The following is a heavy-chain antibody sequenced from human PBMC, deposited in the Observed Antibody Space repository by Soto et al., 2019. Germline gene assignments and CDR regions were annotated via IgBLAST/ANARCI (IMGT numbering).Heavy chain of an antibody. Sequence: GGSLRLSCAASGFTFSSYAMHWVRQAPGKGLEWVAVISYDGSNKYYADSVKGRFTISRDNSKNTLYLQMNSLRAEDTAVYYCARDLGATKSPNFDYWGQGTLVTVSS. CDR2: ISYDGSNK. CDR1: GFTFSSYA. D-gene: IGHD1-26*01. V-gene: IGHV3-30-3*01. J-gene: IGHJ4*02. CDR3: ARDLGATKSPNFDY.